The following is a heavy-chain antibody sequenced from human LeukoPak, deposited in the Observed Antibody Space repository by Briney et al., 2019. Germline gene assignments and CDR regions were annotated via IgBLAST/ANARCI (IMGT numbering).Heavy chain of an antibody. Sequence: GSLRLSCAASGFTVRDFSINWVRQAPGKGLEWISYIGIDSGNTNYADSVKGRFTISGDKAKNSLYLQMNSLRVEDTAVYYCARDYKYAFDNWGQGTLVTVSS. CDR1: GFTVRDFS. J-gene: IGHJ4*02. CDR3: ARDYKYAFDN. V-gene: IGHV3-48*01. CDR2: IGIDSGNT. D-gene: IGHD5-24*01.